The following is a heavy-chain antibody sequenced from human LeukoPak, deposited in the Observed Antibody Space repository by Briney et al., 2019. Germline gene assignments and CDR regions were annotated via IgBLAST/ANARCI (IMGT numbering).Heavy chain of an antibody. J-gene: IGHJ4*02. CDR3: ARLPFYDYVWGSYRYLDY. V-gene: IGHV5-51*01. Sequence: GESLQISCKGSGYSFTSYWIGWVRQMPGKGLEWMGIIYPGDSDTRYSPSFQGQVTISADKSISTAYLQWSSLKASDTAMYYCARLPFYDYVWGSYRYLDYWGQGTLVTVSS. CDR2: IYPGDSDT. CDR1: GYSFTSYW. D-gene: IGHD3-16*02.